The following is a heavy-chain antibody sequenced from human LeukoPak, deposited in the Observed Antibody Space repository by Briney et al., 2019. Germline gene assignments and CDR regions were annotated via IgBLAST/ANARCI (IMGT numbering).Heavy chain of an antibody. CDR2: IIPILGKP. J-gene: IGHJ6*02. CDR1: GGTFSTYA. Sequence: SVKVPCKASGGTFSTYAISWVRQAPGQGLEWMGRIIPILGKPNYAQKFQGRVTITADKSTSTAYMEVSSLRSEDTAVYYCARGDWGFDYYGMDVWGQGTTVTVSS. D-gene: IGHD3-16*01. CDR3: ARGDWGFDYYGMDV. V-gene: IGHV1-69*04.